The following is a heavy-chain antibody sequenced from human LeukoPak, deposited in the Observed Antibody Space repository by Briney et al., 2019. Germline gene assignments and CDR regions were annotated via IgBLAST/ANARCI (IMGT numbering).Heavy chain of an antibody. Sequence: GGSLRLSCVASGLTFSSYAMSWVRQAPGRGLEWVSTISVSGGSTYNADSVKGRFTISRDNSKNTLYLQMNSLRAEDTAVYYCAPYCSGGSCYRYWGQGTLVTVSS. J-gene: IGHJ4*02. V-gene: IGHV3-23*01. CDR2: ISVSGGST. D-gene: IGHD2-15*01. CDR1: GLTFSSYA. CDR3: APYCSGGSCYRY.